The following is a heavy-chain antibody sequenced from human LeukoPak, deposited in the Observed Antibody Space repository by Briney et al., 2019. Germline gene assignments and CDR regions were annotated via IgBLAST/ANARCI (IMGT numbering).Heavy chain of an antibody. J-gene: IGHJ4*02. CDR1: GLIFADAW. Sequence: GGSLRLSCTPSGLIFADAWMSWVRQAPGKGLEWVGRINKKAHGGTTDYAAQVKGRFSISRDDSKTTLYLQMNSLTTEDTAVYYCTTGSTRGQGTLVTVSS. V-gene: IGHV3-15*01. D-gene: IGHD5/OR15-5a*01. CDR3: TTGST. CDR2: INKKAHGGTT.